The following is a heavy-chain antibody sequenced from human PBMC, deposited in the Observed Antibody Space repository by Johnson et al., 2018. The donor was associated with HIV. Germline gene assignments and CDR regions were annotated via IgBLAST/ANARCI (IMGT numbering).Heavy chain of an antibody. Sequence: VQLVESGGGLIQPGGSLRLSCAASGFTVSSNYMSWVRQAPGKGLEWVSVIYSGGSTYYADSVKGRFTISSDNSKNTLYLQMNSRRAEDTAVYYCARDGQDRDDAFDIWGQGTMVTVSS. CDR2: IYSGGST. CDR1: GFTVSSNY. CDR3: ARDGQDRDDAFDI. D-gene: IGHD3-22*01. V-gene: IGHV3-53*01. J-gene: IGHJ3*02.